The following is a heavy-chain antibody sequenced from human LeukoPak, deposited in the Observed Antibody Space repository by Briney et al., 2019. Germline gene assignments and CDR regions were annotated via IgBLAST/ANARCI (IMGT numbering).Heavy chain of an antibody. J-gene: IGHJ4*02. CDR3: ARIGSIRIRSSGSDY. CDR1: GGSISSGDYY. V-gene: IGHV4-30-4*08. D-gene: IGHD3-22*01. Sequence: PSQTLSLTCTVSGGSISSGDYYWSWIRQPPGKGLEWIGYIYYSGSTYYNPSLKSRVTISVDTSKNQFSLKLSSVTAADTAVYYCARIGSIRIRSSGSDYWGREPWSPSPQ. CDR2: IYYSGST.